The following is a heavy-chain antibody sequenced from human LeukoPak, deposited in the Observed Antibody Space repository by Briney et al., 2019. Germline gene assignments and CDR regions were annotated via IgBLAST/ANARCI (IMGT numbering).Heavy chain of an antibody. Sequence: PGGSLRLSCAASGFTFSSYSMNWVRQAPGKGLEWVSSISSSSSYIYYADSVKGRFTISRDNSKNTLYLQMNSLRAEDTAVYYCAKDLRYSGSYFGYWGQGTLVTVSS. D-gene: IGHD1-26*01. V-gene: IGHV3-21*04. CDR2: ISSSSSYI. CDR1: GFTFSSYS. CDR3: AKDLRYSGSYFGY. J-gene: IGHJ4*02.